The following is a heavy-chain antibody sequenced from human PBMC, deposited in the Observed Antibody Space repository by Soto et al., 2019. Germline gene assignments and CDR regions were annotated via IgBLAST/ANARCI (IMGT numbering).Heavy chain of an antibody. J-gene: IGHJ4*02. D-gene: IGHD2-15*01. Sequence: EVQLLESGGGLVQPGGSLRLSCAASGFTFSSYAMSWVRQAPGKGLEWVSAISGSGGSTYYADSVKGRFTISRDNSENTLYLQMNSLRAEDTAVYYCAKGQSCSGGSCYSDYWGQGTLVTVSS. CDR1: GFTFSSYA. CDR2: ISGSGGST. V-gene: IGHV3-23*01. CDR3: AKGQSCSGGSCYSDY.